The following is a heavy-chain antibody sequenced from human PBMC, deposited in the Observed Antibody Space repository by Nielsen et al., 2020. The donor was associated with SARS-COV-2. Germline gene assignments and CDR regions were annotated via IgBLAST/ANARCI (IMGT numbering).Heavy chain of an antibody. CDR2: IIPIFGTA. J-gene: IGHJ6*03. CDR3: ARAVGSAFYYYYMDV. D-gene: IGHD2-15*01. CDR1: GGTFSSYA. Sequence: SVKVSCKASGGTFSSYAISWVRQAPGQGFEWMGGIIPIFGTANYAQKFQGRVTITADESTSTAYMELSSLRSEDTAVYYCARAVGSAFYYYYMDVWGQGTAVTVSS. V-gene: IGHV1-69*13.